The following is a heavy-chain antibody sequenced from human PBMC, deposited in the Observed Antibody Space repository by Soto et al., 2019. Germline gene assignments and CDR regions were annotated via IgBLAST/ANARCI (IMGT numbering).Heavy chain of an antibody. J-gene: IGHJ2*01. V-gene: IGHV3-23*01. CDR1: GLTFSNYA. CDR2: IIPSSCST. CDR3: ARDPLWGTAMVLWYFDL. Sequence: GGSLRLSCAASGLTFSNYAMSWVRQAPGKGLERVSSIIPSSCSTFYVVSVKGRFTISRDNAKNSLYLQMNSLRAEDPAVYYCARDPLWGTAMVLWYFDLWGRGTLVTVSS. D-gene: IGHD5-18*01.